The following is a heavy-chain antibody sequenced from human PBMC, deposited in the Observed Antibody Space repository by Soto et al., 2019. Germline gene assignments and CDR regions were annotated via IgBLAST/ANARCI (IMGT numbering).Heavy chain of an antibody. CDR2: ISSSSSYI. Sequence: PGGSLRLSCAASGFTFSSYSMNWVRQAPGKGLEWVSSISSSSSYIYYADSVKGRFTISRDNAKNSLYLQMNSLRAEDTAVYYCARDCGYDFWSGYQYYYYYMDVWGKGTTVTVSS. D-gene: IGHD3-3*01. V-gene: IGHV3-21*01. CDR1: GFTFSSYS. CDR3: ARDCGYDFWSGYQYYYYYMDV. J-gene: IGHJ6*03.